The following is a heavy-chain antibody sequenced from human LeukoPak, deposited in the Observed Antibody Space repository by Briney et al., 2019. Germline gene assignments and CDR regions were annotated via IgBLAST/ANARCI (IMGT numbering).Heavy chain of an antibody. CDR3: ARRSGIAAAGENWFDP. V-gene: IGHV5-51*01. Sequence: GESLKISCKGSGYIFTSYWIGWVRQMPGKGLEWMGMIYPGYSDTRYSPSFQGQVTISADKSISTAYLQWSSLKASDTAMYYCARRSGIAAAGENWFDPWGQGTLVTVSS. J-gene: IGHJ5*02. D-gene: IGHD6-13*01. CDR2: IYPGYSDT. CDR1: GYIFTSYW.